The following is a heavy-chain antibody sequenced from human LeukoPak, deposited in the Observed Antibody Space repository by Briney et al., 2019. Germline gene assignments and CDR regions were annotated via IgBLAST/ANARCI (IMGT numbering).Heavy chain of an antibody. CDR1: GDTLNSFA. CDR2: TIANFGSA. D-gene: IGHD5-12*01. J-gene: IGHJ4*02. CDR3: ARVYSGHFDY. V-gene: IGHV1-69*13. Sequence: ASVKVSCKDSGDTLNSFAISWMRQAPGQGLEWMGGTIANFGSADYAQKFADRVTMTADESTRTAYMELTSLRSDDTAIYYCARVYSGHFDYWGQGTLVTVSS.